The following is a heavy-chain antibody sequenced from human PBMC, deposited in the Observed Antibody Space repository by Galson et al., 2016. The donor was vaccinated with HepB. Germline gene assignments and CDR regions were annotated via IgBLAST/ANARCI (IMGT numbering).Heavy chain of an antibody. CDR2: IGSTGDT. D-gene: IGHD2-2*01. J-gene: IGHJ6*02. CDR1: GFTFSNYD. V-gene: IGHV3-13*01. CDR3: AREVRKNGMDV. Sequence: SLRLSCAASGFTFSNYDMHWVRQVTGKGLEWVSAIGSTGDTYYLDSVKGRFTISRENAKNSFYLQMNSLRAGDTAVYDCAREVRKNGMDVWGQGTTVTVSS.